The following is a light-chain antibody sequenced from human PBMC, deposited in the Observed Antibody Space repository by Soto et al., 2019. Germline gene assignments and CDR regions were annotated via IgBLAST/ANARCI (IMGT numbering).Light chain of an antibody. CDR1: QNVDTF. CDR3: QQRYSWPLT. CDR2: DAS. Sequence: DIVLTQSPGTLSLSPGEGASLSCRASQNVDTFLAWYQQRPGQSPRLLIYDASNRATGIPARFSGSGSGTDFTLTISSLEPEDFAVYYCQQRYSWPLTFGAGTRVEI. V-gene: IGKV3-11*01. J-gene: IGKJ4*02.